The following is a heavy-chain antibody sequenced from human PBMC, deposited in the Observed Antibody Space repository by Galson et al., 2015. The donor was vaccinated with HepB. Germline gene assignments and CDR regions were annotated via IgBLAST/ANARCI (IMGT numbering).Heavy chain of an antibody. V-gene: IGHV1-46*03. D-gene: IGHD5-24*01. Sequence: SVKVSCKASGYTFIGYYMHWVRQAPGQGLEWMGIINPSAGNTSYAQKFQGRLSMTRDTSTSTVYMELSSLRSEDTAVYCCARDGDGYNYGFEYWGQGTLVTVSS. CDR3: ARDGDGYNYGFEY. CDR1: GYTFIGYY. J-gene: IGHJ4*02. CDR2: INPSAGNT.